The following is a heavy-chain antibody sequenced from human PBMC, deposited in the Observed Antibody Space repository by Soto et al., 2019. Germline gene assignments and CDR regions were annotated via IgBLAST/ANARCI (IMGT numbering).Heavy chain of an antibody. D-gene: IGHD5-12*01. CDR1: GDSINSDKYY. Sequence: SETLSLTCSVSGDSINSDKYYGGWIRQPPGKGLEWIGSIYYSGSTYYNPSLKSRVTISVDTSKNQFSLKLSSVTAADTAVYYCARPTSWRQWAFDYWGQGTLVTVSS. J-gene: IGHJ4*02. CDR3: ARPTSWRQWAFDY. CDR2: IYYSGST. V-gene: IGHV4-39*01.